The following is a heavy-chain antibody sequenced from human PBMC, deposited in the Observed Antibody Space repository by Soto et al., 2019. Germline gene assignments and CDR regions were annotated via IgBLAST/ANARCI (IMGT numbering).Heavy chain of an antibody. D-gene: IGHD2-2*01. V-gene: IGHV3-30*18. CDR1: GFTFSNYG. CDR2: ISYDGISK. Sequence: GGSLRLSCAVSGFTFSNYGMHWVRQAPGKGLEWVAVISYDGISKYSVDSVRGRFTISRDESKNTVYLQMNSLRTEDTAVYYCAKGPSSLTRFDYWGQGTLVTVSS. CDR3: AKGPSSLTRFDY. J-gene: IGHJ4*02.